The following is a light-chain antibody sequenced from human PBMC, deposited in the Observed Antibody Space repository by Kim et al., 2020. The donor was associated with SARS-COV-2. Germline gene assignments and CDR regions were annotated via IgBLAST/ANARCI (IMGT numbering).Light chain of an antibody. J-gene: IGKJ1*01. Sequence: DIQLTQSPSSLSASVGDRVTITCRAGQTISNYLNWYQQKPGKAPQLLIYAASNLQSGVPSRFSGSGSGTDFTLTISSLQPEDFATYYCQHSYSTLPGTFVQRTKVDIK. CDR2: AAS. CDR3: QHSYSTLPGT. CDR1: QTISNY. V-gene: IGKV1-39*01.